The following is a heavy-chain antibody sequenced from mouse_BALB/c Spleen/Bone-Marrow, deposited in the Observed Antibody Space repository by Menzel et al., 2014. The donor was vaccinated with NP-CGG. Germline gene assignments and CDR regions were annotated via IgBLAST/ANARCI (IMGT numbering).Heavy chain of an antibody. CDR2: ISSGSSTI. CDR1: GITFRNFG. Sequence: VQLQQSGGGLVQPGGSRKLSCAASGITFRNFGMHWVRQAPEKGLEWVAYISSGSSTIYYADTLKGRFTISRDNPKNPLVLQMDSLRAGDTAMYYCARIGRARGYAMDYWGQGTSVTVSS. V-gene: IGHV5-17*02. CDR3: ARIGRARGYAMDY. J-gene: IGHJ4*01. D-gene: IGHD3-3*01.